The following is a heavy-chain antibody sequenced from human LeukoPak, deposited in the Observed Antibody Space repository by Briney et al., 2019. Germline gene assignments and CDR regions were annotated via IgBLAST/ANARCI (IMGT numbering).Heavy chain of an antibody. CDR1: GYTFTGYY. CDR2: INPNSGGT. CDR3: VRDQRYFDWLLSDYYYYGMDV. Sequence: ASVKVSCKASGYTFTGYYMHWVRQAPGQGLEWMGWINPNSGGTNYAQKFQGRVTMTRDTSISTAYMELSRLRSDDTAVYYCVRDQRYFDWLLSDYYYYGMDVWGQGTTVTVSS. J-gene: IGHJ6*02. V-gene: IGHV1-2*02. D-gene: IGHD3-9*01.